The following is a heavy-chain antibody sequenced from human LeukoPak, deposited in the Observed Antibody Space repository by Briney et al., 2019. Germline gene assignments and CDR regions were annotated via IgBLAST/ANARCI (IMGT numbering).Heavy chain of an antibody. CDR1: GGSISSYY. Sequence: SETLSLTCTVSGGSISSYYWGWLRQPPGKGLEWIGSICYSGSTYYNPSLKSRVTISVDTSKNQFSLKLSSVTAADTAVYYCARTRYYYNSRSYGAPYYFDYWGQGTLVTVSS. CDR2: ICYSGST. V-gene: IGHV4-39*01. D-gene: IGHD3-10*01. J-gene: IGHJ4*02. CDR3: ARTRYYYNSRSYGAPYYFDY.